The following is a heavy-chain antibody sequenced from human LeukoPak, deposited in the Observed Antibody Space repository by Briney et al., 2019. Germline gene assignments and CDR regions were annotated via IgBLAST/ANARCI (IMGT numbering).Heavy chain of an antibody. J-gene: IGHJ4*02. D-gene: IGHD2-15*01. CDR1: GLSFSSYA. V-gene: IGHV3-23*01. CDR3: TKSVAGRLDY. Sequence: GGSLRLSCAASGLSFSSYAMGWVRQAPGKGLEWVSVISGNGGSTDYADAVKGRFTSSRDNSKNTLFLQMNTLRAEDTAVYYCTKSVAGRLDYWGQGTLVTVSS. CDR2: ISGNGGST.